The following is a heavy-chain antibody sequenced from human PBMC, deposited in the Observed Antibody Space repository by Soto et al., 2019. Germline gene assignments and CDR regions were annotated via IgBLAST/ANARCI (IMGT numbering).Heavy chain of an antibody. J-gene: IGHJ5*02. V-gene: IGHV1-69*04. CDR1: DYTLTSYG. CDR2: IIPILGIA. CDR3: ARDFGGYSRSEFDP. Sequence: GASVKVSCKASDYTLTSYGISWVRQAPGQGLEWMGRIIPILGIANYARKFQGRVTITADKSTSTAYMELSSLRYEDTAVYYCARDFGGYSRSEFDPWGQGTLVTVSS. D-gene: IGHD6-13*01.